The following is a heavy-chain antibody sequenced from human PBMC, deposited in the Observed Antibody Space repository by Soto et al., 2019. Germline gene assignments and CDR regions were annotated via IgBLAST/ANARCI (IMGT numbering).Heavy chain of an antibody. Sequence: GSLRLSCAASGFTFSDYWMHWVRQAPGKGLEWVSRIKRDGSTTNYADSVKGRFTISRDNAKNTLYLEMNSLRVEDTADYYCARGAINYYYGMDVWGQGTTVTVSS. V-gene: IGHV3-74*01. CDR3: ARGAINYYYGMDV. CDR2: IKRDGSTT. CDR1: GFTFSDYW. J-gene: IGHJ6*02.